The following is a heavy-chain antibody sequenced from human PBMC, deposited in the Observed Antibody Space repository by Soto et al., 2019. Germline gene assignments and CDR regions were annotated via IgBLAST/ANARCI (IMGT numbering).Heavy chain of an antibody. CDR1: GDNFAGYW. D-gene: IGHD3-22*01. V-gene: IGHV5-10-1*01. J-gene: IGHJ4*02. CDR3: ARQIYDSDTGPNFQYYFDS. CDR2: IDPSDSQT. Sequence: PWEPLKISCNGSGDNFAGYWITWMRKKTWKGLEWMGRIDPSDSQTYYSPSLRGHVTISVTKSITTVFLQWSSLRASDTAMYYCARQIYDSDTGPNFQYYFDSWGQGTPVTVSS.